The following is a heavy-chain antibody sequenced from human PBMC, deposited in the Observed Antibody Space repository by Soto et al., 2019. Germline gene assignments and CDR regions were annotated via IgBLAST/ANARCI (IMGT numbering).Heavy chain of an antibody. Sequence: ESLNISCKGSGYSFTNYGITWVRQMPGKGLEWMGRTDPSDSYSNYSPSFQGHVTISIDKSISTAYLQWSSLQASDTAMYYCARKTAYYDGSGYYVYWGQGTLVTVSS. D-gene: IGHD3-22*01. CDR3: ARKTAYYDGSGYYVY. CDR1: GYSFTNYG. J-gene: IGHJ4*02. V-gene: IGHV5-10-1*01. CDR2: TDPSDSYS.